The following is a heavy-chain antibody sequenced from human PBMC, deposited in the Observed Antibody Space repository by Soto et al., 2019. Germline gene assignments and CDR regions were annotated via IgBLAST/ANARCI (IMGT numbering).Heavy chain of an antibody. CDR1: GFTFSTYW. V-gene: IGHV3-7*01. D-gene: IGHD1-7*01. J-gene: IGHJ4*02. Sequence: HPGGSLRLSCAASGFTFSTYWMSWVRQAPGKGLEWVANIKQDGSEKYYVDSVKGRFTISRDNAKNSLYLQLNSLRAEDTAIYYCARDSYWNFRDYWGQGTLVTVSS. CDR2: IKQDGSEK. CDR3: ARDSYWNFRDY.